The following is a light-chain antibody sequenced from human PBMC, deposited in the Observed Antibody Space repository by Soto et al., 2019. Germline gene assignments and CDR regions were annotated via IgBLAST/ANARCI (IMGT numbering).Light chain of an antibody. Sequence: DIQLTQYPSFLSASVGDRVTITCRASQAISSSLAWYQQKPGKAPKLLIYAASTLHSGVPSRFSGSGSGTVFTLTIRSLQPEDFATYYCQQLNSYLALTFGGGTKVEIK. V-gene: IGKV1-9*01. CDR1: QAISSS. CDR2: AAS. CDR3: QQLNSYLALT. J-gene: IGKJ4*01.